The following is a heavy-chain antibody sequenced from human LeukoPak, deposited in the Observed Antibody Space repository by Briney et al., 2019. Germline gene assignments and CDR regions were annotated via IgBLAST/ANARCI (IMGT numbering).Heavy chain of an antibody. CDR2: IWYDGSNK. CDR1: GFTFSSYG. J-gene: IGHJ4*02. CDR3: ARDRLPGAFDY. V-gene: IGHV3-33*01. Sequence: PGGSLRLSCAASGFTFSSYGMHWVRRAPGKGLEWVAVIWYDGSNKYYADSVKGRFTISRDNSKNTLYLQMNSLRAEDTAVYYCARDRLPGAFDYWGQGTLVTVSS. D-gene: IGHD7-27*01.